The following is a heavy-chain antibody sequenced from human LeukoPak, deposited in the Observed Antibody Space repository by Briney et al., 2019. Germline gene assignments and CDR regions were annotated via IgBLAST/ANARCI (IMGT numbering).Heavy chain of an antibody. D-gene: IGHD3-10*01. CDR3: AKDLLRIYWRTFDS. CDR2: FNDTGSST. CDR1: GFDFSSHA. J-gene: IGHJ4*02. Sequence: GGSLRLSCVASGFDFSSHAMTWVRQAPGKGLEWVSSFNDTGSSTYYADSVKGRFTISRDYSKNTLYLQMTNLRAEDTAVYFCAKDLLRIYWRTFDSWGQGALVIVSS. V-gene: IGHV3-23*01.